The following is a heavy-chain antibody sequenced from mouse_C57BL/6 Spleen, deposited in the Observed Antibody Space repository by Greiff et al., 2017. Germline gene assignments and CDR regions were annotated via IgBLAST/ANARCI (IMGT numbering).Heavy chain of an antibody. Sequence: QVQLQQPGAELVKPGASVKLSCKASGYTFTSYWMHWVKQRPGQGLEWIGMIHPNSGSTNYNEKFKSKATLTVDKSSSTAYMQLSSLTSEDSAVYYCAKLGGDYYAMDYWGQGTSGTVSS. V-gene: IGHV1-64*01. CDR2: IHPNSGST. CDR3: AKLGGDYYAMDY. D-gene: IGHD4-1*01. J-gene: IGHJ4*01. CDR1: GYTFTSYW.